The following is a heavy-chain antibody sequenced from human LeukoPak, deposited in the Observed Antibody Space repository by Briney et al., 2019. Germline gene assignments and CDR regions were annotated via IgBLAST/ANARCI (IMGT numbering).Heavy chain of an antibody. D-gene: IGHD3-16*01. CDR3: ARHGGVSGTYFPPHHYGMDV. V-gene: IGHV4-39*07. Sequence: SETLSLTCTVSGGSISSSSYYWGWIRQPPGKGLEWIGSIYYSGSTNYNPSLKSRVTISVDTSKNQFSLKLSSVTAADTAVYYCARHGGVSGTYFPPHHYGMDVWGQGTTVTVSS. J-gene: IGHJ6*02. CDR2: IYYSGST. CDR1: GGSISSSSYY.